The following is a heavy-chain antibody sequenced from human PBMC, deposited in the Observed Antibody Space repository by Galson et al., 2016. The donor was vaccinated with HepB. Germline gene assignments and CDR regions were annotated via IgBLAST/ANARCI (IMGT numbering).Heavy chain of an antibody. CDR1: GGSISSSSYY. Sequence: ETLSLTCSVSGGSISSSSYYWGWIRQPPVKGLGWIGSIYYSGSTHYNPSLKSRVTISVDTSKNQFSLNLNSVTAADTAVYYCARGGEPGYRYLDLWGRGSLVTVSS. V-gene: IGHV4-39*02. D-gene: IGHD3-16*01. CDR2: IYYSGST. J-gene: IGHJ2*01. CDR3: ARGGEPGYRYLDL.